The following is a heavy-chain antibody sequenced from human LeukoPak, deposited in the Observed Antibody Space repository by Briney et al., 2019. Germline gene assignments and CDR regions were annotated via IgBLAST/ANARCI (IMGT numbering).Heavy chain of an antibody. CDR3: ARVGRVATTSRQYYFDY. V-gene: IGHV3-53*01. Sequence: GGSLRLSCAASGFTVSSNYMSWVRQAPGKGLEWVSVIYSGGSTYYADSVKGRFTISRDNSKNTLYLQMNSLRAEDTAVYYCARVGRVATTSRQYYFDYWGQGTLVTVSS. D-gene: IGHD1/OR15-1a*01. J-gene: IGHJ4*02. CDR1: GFTVSSNY. CDR2: IYSGGST.